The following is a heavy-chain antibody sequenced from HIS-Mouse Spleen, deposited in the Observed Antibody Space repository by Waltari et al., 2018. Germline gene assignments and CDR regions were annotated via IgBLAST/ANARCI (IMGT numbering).Heavy chain of an antibody. Sequence: QLQLQESGPGLVKPSETLSLTCTVSGGSISSSSYYWGWIRQPPGKGLEWIGGIYYSGFTSCNPSLKSRVTISVDTSKNQFSLKLSSVTAADTAVYYCAREIPYSSSWYDWYFDLWGRGTLVTVSS. CDR2: IYYSGFT. D-gene: IGHD6-13*01. CDR1: GGSISSSSYY. CDR3: AREIPYSSSWYDWYFDL. V-gene: IGHV4-39*07. J-gene: IGHJ2*01.